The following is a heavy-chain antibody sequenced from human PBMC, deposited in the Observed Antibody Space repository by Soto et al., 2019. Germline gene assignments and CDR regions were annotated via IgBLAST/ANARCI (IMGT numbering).Heavy chain of an antibody. Sequence: LRLSCAASGFTFTNYWMHWVRQVQGKGLVWVSRIDGVGAGTSYSDSVRGRFTISRDNAENMLYLQMNSLRAEDTDVYYCTKVFEYWGQGTQVTVSS. V-gene: IGHV3-74*01. CDR1: GFTFTNYW. CDR2: IDGVGAGT. CDR3: TKVFEY. J-gene: IGHJ4*02.